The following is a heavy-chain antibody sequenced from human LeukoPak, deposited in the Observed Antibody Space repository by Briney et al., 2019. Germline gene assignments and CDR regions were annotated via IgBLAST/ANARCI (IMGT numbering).Heavy chain of an antibody. D-gene: IGHD3-10*01. V-gene: IGHV3-23*01. CDR1: GFTFSSYA. Sequence: GGSLRLSCAASGFTFSSYAMSWVRQAPGRGLEWVSAISASGDRTYYADSVKGRFTISRDNSKNTLYLQMNSLRAEDTAVYSCAKHGEVLSWFDPWGQGTLVTVSS. CDR2: ISASGDRT. J-gene: IGHJ5*02. CDR3: AKHGEVLSWFDP.